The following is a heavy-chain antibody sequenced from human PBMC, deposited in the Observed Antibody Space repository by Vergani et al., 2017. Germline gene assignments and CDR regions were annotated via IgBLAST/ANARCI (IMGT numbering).Heavy chain of an antibody. Sequence: QVQLQQWGAGLLKPSETLSLTCAVYGGSFSGYYWGWIRQPPGKGLEWIGSISYSGSTYYNPSLKSRVTISVDTSKNQFSLKLSSVTAADTAVYYCATHPLGYYDSGGYYSHYFDYWGQGTLVTVSS. D-gene: IGHD3-22*01. CDR3: ATHPLGYYDSGGYYSHYFDY. V-gene: IGHV4-34*01. CDR2: ISYSGST. CDR1: GGSFSGYY. J-gene: IGHJ4*02.